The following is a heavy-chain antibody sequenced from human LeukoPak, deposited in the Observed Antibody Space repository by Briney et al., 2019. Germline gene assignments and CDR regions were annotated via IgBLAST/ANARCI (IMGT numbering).Heavy chain of an antibody. V-gene: IGHV3-48*01. CDR2: ISSSSSTI. CDR1: GFTFSSYS. CDR3: AREGARSVFDY. Sequence: PGGSLRLSCAASGFTFSSYSMNWVRQAPGKGLEWVSYISSSSSTIYYADSVEGRFTISRDNAKNSLYLQMNSLRAEDTAVYYCAREGARSVFDYWGQGTLVTVSS. J-gene: IGHJ4*02. D-gene: IGHD1-26*01.